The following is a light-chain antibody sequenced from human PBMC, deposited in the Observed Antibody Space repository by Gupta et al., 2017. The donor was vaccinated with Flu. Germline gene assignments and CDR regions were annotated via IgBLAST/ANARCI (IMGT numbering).Light chain of an antibody. V-gene: IGKV3-15*01. Sequence: ELVMTQSPATLSVSPGERATLSCRASQSVSSNLAWYQQKPGQAPRLRIYGASTRATGIPARLSGSGSGTEFTLTISSMKSEDFAVYDCQQYNNWPPAFGQETKVEIK. J-gene: IGKJ1*01. CDR2: GAS. CDR3: QQYNNWPPA. CDR1: QSVSSN.